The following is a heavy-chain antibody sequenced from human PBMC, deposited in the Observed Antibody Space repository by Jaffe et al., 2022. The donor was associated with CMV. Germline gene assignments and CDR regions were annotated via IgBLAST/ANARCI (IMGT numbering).Heavy chain of an antibody. CDR3: ARDLVERVATILDYYYYGMDV. Sequence: QVQLVESGGGVVQPGRSLRLSCAASGFTFSSYGMHWVRQAPGKGLEWVAVIWYDGSNKYYADSVKGRFTISRDNSKNTLYLQMNSLRAEDTAVYYCARDLVERVATILDYYYYGMDVWGQGTTVTVSS. CDR1: GFTFSSYG. CDR2: IWYDGSNK. D-gene: IGHD5-12*01. J-gene: IGHJ6*02. V-gene: IGHV3-33*01.